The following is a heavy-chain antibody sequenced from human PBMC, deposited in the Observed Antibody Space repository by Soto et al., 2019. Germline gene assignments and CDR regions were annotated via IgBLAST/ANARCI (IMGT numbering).Heavy chain of an antibody. Sequence: LRLSCVVSGFTFRSHWMSWVRQAPGKGLEWVANINQDGSEKDYVDSVKGRFTISRDNAKNSLYLQMNSLRAEDTAVYYCAHFGSCRSTSCPPYYYYVMDVWGQGSTVTVSS. CDR2: INQDGSEK. CDR1: GFTFRSHW. D-gene: IGHD2-2*01. V-gene: IGHV3-7*01. CDR3: AHFGSCRSTSCPPYYYYVMDV. J-gene: IGHJ6*02.